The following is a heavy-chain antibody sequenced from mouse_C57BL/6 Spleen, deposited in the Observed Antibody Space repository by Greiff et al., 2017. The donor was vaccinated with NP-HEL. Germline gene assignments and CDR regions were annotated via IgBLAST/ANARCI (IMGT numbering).Heavy chain of an antibody. V-gene: IGHV1-81*01. D-gene: IGHD1-1*01. Sequence: VQLQQSGAELARPGASVKLSCKASGYTFTSYGISWVKQRTGQGLEWIGEIYPRSGNTYYNEKFKGKATLTADKSSSTAYMELRSLTSEDSAVYFCARSGIYYYGSSPYFDYWGQGTTLTVSS. J-gene: IGHJ2*01. CDR3: ARSGIYYYGSSPYFDY. CDR1: GYTFTSYG. CDR2: IYPRSGNT.